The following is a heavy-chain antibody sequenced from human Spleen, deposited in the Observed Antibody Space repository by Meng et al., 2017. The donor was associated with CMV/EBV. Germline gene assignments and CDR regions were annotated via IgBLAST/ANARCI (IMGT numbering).Heavy chain of an antibody. V-gene: IGHV4-59*01. CDR3: ARVPIAYYYYGMDV. CDR1: GDSISRYY. Sequence: SETLSLTCTVSGDSISRYYWGWSRQSPGKGLEWIGYIYYSGTTNYNPSLKSRVTISVGTSKNQFSLNLTSVTAADTAVYYCARVPIAYYYYGMDVWGQGTTVTVSS. CDR2: IYYSGTT. D-gene: IGHD2-21*01. J-gene: IGHJ6*02.